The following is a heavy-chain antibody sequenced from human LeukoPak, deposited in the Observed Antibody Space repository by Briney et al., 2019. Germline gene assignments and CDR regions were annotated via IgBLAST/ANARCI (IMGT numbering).Heavy chain of an antibody. D-gene: IGHD6-6*01. CDR3: ARDPPYSSSTMDV. V-gene: IGHV3-74*01. CDR1: GFSFSSSW. Sequence: PGGSQRLSCEASGFSFSSSWMHWVRQAPGKGLVWVSRINKDGRTINYADSVKGRFTISRDNAKNTLYLQMNSLRAEDTAVYYCARDPPYSSSTMDVWGKGTTVTVSS. CDR2: INKDGRTI. J-gene: IGHJ6*03.